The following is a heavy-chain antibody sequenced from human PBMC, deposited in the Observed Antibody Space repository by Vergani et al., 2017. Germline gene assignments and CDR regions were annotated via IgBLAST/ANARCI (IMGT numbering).Heavy chain of an antibody. J-gene: IGHJ4*02. V-gene: IGHV3-21*04. D-gene: IGHD5-18*01. Sequence: EVQLVESGGGLVKPGGSLRLSCAASGFTFSSYSMNWVRQAPGKGLEWVSSISSSSSYIYYADSVKGRFTISRDNAKNTLYLQMNSLRAEDTAVYYCAKDQGYSLFDYWGQGTLVTVSS. CDR2: ISSSSSYI. CDR3: AKDQGYSLFDY. CDR1: GFTFSSYS.